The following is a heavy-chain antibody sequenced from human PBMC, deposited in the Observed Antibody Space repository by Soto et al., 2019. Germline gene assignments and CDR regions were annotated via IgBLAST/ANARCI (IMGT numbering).Heavy chain of an antibody. CDR1: GFTFSPHA. Sequence: GGSLRLSCAASGFTFSPHAMHWVRQGPGKGLEWVAVISYEGSNKYYADSVKGRFTISRDNSKNTLYLQMNSLRAEDTAVYYCARDSATYTRYTFEYWGQGTLVTVSS. V-gene: IGHV3-30-3*01. CDR3: ARDSATYTRYTFEY. J-gene: IGHJ4*02. D-gene: IGHD1-20*01. CDR2: ISYEGSNK.